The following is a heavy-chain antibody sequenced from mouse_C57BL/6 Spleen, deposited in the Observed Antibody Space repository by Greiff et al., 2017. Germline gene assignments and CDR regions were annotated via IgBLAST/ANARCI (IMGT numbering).Heavy chain of an antibody. D-gene: IGHD2-5*01. CDR3: ARAYYSNFDFDY. CDR2: IYPRSGNT. CDR1: GYTFTSYG. J-gene: IGHJ2*01. Sequence: VKLQESGAELARPGASVKLSCKASGYTFTSYGISWVKQRTGQGLEWIGEIYPRSGNTYYNKKFKGKATLTADKSSSTACMELRRLTTVDSAVYSCARAYYSNFDFDYWGQGTTLTVSS. V-gene: IGHV1-81*01.